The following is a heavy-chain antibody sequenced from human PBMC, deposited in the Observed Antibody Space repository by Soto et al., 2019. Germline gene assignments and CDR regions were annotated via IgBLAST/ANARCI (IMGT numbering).Heavy chain of an antibody. Sequence: PSDILSRNCTVCGGSISSGNYYWSWIRQPPGKGLEWIGYIYSSGSTYYNPSLKSRVTISADTSKNQFSLKLSSVTAADTAVYYCARGDLGSSSSWFAFWFDPWGQGTLVTVSS. D-gene: IGHD6-6*01. V-gene: IGHV4-30-4*02. CDR3: ARGDLGSSSSWFAFWFDP. CDR2: IYSSGST. CDR1: GGSISSGNYY. J-gene: IGHJ5*02.